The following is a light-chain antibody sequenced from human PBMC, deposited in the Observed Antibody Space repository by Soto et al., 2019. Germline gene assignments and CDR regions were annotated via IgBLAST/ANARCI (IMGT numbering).Light chain of an antibody. CDR3: HQYLDSPTT. CDR2: GAS. Sequence: EIVLTQSPDTLSLSPGERATFSCRATQSITNKYVAWYQQKAGQAPRLLIYGASTRATGIPDRFRGSGSGTDFTLSITRLEPEDFAVYYCHQYLDSPTTFGQGTNLEIK. CDR1: QSITNKY. J-gene: IGKJ2*01. V-gene: IGKV3-20*01.